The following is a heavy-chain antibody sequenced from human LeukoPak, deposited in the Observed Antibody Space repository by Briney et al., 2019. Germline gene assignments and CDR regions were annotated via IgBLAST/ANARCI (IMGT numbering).Heavy chain of an antibody. CDR3: ARVGCSSTSCYLYFDY. CDR1: GGSISSYY. CDR2: IYYSGST. D-gene: IGHD2-2*01. Sequence: SETLSLTCTVSGGSISSYYWSWIRQPPGKGLEWIGYIYYSGSTNYNPSLKSRVTISVDTSKNQFSLKLSSVTAADTAVYYCARVGCSSTSCYLYFDYWGQGTLVTVSS. V-gene: IGHV4-59*12. J-gene: IGHJ4*02.